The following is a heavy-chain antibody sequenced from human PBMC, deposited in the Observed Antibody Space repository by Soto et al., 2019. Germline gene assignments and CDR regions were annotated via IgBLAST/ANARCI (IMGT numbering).Heavy chain of an antibody. CDR2: ISSSSSTI. D-gene: IGHD3-16*01. CDR1: GFTFSSYS. Sequence: GGSLRLSCAASGFTFSSYSMNWVRQAPGKGLEWVSYISSSSSTIYYADSVKGRFTISRDNAKNSLYLQMNSLRAEDTAVYYCAKEYYDYVWGSSHAFDIWGQGTMVTVSS. CDR3: AKEYYDYVWGSSHAFDI. V-gene: IGHV3-48*01. J-gene: IGHJ3*02.